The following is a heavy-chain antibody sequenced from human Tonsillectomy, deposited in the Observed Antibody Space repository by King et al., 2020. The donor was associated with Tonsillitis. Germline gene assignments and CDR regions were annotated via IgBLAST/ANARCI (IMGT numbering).Heavy chain of an antibody. Sequence: VQLQESGPGLVKPSETLSLTCTVSGDSITSFYWSWIRQPPGKRLEWIGDVSDSGRTNYNPSLKSRVTISVDTSKNQFSLKLSSVTAAATAVYYCARKNVAVAGTFSPNYYYYMDVWGKGTTVTVSS. J-gene: IGHJ6*03. V-gene: IGHV4-59*01. CDR3: ARKNVAVAGTFSPNYYYYMDV. CDR2: VSDSGRT. D-gene: IGHD6-19*01. CDR1: GDSITSFY.